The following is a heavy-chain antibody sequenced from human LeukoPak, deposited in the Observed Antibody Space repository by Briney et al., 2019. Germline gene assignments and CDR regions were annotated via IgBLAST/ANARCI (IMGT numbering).Heavy chain of an antibody. V-gene: IGHV3-30*04. J-gene: IGHJ3*02. D-gene: IGHD5-18*01. CDR3: ARARSSCGYGDAFDI. Sequence: GGSLRLSCAASGFTFSTYAMHWVRQAPGKGLEWVAVISYDGSSKYYADSVKGRFTISRDNSKNTLYLQMNSLRAEDTAVYYCARARSSCGYGDAFDIWGQGTMVTVSS. CDR1: GFTFSTYA. CDR2: ISYDGSSK.